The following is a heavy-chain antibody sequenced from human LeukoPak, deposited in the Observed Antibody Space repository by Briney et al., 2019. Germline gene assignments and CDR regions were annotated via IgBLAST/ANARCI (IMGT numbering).Heavy chain of an antibody. CDR3: ARELDGADFWSGHFDY. Sequence: SETLSLTCTVSGGSISSYYWSWIRQPPGKGLEWIGYIYYSGSTNYNPSLKSRVTISVDTSKNQFSLKLSSVTAADTAVYYCARELDGADFWSGHFDYWGQGTLVTVSS. J-gene: IGHJ4*02. CDR1: GGSISSYY. D-gene: IGHD3-3*01. V-gene: IGHV4-59*01. CDR2: IYYSGST.